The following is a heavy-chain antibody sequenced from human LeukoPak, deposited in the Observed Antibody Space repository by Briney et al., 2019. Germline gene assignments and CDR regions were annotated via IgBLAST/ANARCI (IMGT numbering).Heavy chain of an antibody. CDR2: IYSGGST. V-gene: IGHV3-53*01. J-gene: IGHJ4*02. D-gene: IGHD7-27*01. CDR3: ARAPRSWGFDY. CDR1: GFTVSSKY. Sequence: PGGSLRLSCAASGFTVSSKYMSWVRQAPGKGLEWVSVIYSGGSTYYADSVKGRFTISRDNSKNTLYLQMNSLKAEDTAVYYCARAPRSWGFDYWGQGTLVTVSS.